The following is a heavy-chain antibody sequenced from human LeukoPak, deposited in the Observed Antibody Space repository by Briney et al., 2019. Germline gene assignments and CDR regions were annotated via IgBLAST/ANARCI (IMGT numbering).Heavy chain of an antibody. CDR3: ALQYYDILTGYAYYYMDV. V-gene: IGHV1-8*02. D-gene: IGHD3-9*01. CDR2: MNPNSGNT. CDR1: GYTFTSYD. Sequence: ASVAVSSKASGYTFTSYDINWVRQATGQGLEWMGWMNPNSGNTGYAQKFQGRVTMTRDTSISTAYMELSRLRSDDTAVYYCALQYYDILTGYAYYYMDVWGKGTTVTISS. J-gene: IGHJ6*03.